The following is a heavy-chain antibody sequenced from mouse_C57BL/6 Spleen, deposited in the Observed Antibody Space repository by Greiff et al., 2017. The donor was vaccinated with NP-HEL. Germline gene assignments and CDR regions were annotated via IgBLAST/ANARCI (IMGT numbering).Heavy chain of an antibody. CDR1: GFSFNTYA. J-gene: IGHJ3*01. CDR3: VRPQLNYYGSSYVAFAY. D-gene: IGHD1-1*01. CDR2: IRSKSNNYAT. Sequence: EVQGVESGGGLVQPKGSLKLSCAASGFSFNTYAMNWVRQAPGKGLEWVARIRSKSNNYATYYADSVKDRFTISRDDSESMLYLQMNNLKTEDTAMYYCVRPQLNYYGSSYVAFAYWGQGTLVTVSA. V-gene: IGHV10-1*01.